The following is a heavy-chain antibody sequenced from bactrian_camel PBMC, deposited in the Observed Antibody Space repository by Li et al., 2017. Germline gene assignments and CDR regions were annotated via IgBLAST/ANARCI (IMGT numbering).Heavy chain of an antibody. V-gene: IGHV3S53*01. CDR1: EYTYSSYF. D-gene: IGHD3*01. CDR2: INSDGTT. J-gene: IGHJ4*01. Sequence: VQLVESGGGLVQPGGSLRLSCASSEYTYSSYFMGWFRQAPGKEREGDAAINSDGTTTYADSVKGRFTISRDNAKDTLYLQMNSLKIEDTAVYYCALGSSRQATMTARGKGTQVTVS.